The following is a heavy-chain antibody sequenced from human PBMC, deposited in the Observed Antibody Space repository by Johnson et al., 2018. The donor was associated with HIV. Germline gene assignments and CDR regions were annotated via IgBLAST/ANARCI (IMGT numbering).Heavy chain of an antibody. Sequence: VQVVESGGGVVQPGRSLRLSCAASEFTFSNYGMHWVRQAPGKGLEWVAVIWYDGSNKYYADSVKGRFTISRANSKNTLYLQMTSLRAEDTAVYYCARDWGFDDSSWPMEMGGAVDIWGQGTMVTVS. V-gene: IGHV3-30*19. CDR1: EFTFSNYG. D-gene: IGHD6-13*01. J-gene: IGHJ3*02. CDR2: IWYDGSNK. CDR3: ARDWGFDDSSWPMEMGGAVDI.